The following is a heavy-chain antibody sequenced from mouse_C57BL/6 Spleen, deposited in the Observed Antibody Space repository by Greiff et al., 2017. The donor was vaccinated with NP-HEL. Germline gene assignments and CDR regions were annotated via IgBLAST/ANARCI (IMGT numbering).Heavy chain of an antibody. CDR1: GYTFTDYN. CDR2: INPNNGGT. D-gene: IGHD3-1*01. V-gene: IGHV1-18*01. Sequence: EVQLQQSGPELVKPGASVKIPCKASGYTFTDYNMDWVKQSHGKSLEWIGDINPNNGGTIYNQKFKGKATLTVDKSSSTAYMELRSLTSEDTAVYYCARSLGRRYYYAMDYWGQGTSVTVSS. CDR3: ARSLGRRYYYAMDY. J-gene: IGHJ4*01.